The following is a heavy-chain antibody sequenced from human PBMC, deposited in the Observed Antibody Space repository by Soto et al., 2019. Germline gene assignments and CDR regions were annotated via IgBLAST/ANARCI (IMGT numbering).Heavy chain of an antibody. V-gene: IGHV3-30*18. CDR1: GFTFSSYG. CDR2: ISYDGSNK. CDR3: AKDGLSIFGVVIHDAFDI. D-gene: IGHD3-3*01. J-gene: IGHJ3*02. Sequence: PGGSLRLSCAASGFTFSSYGMHWVRQAPGKGLEWVAVISYDGSNKYYADSVKGRFTISRDNSKNTLYLQMNSLRAEDTAVYYCAKDGLSIFGVVIHDAFDIWGQGTMVTVSS.